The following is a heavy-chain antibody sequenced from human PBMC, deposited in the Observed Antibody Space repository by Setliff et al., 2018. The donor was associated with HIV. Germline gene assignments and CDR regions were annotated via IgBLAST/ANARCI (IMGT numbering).Heavy chain of an antibody. CDR1: GFIFSNYA. D-gene: IGHD3-10*01. V-gene: IGHV3-23*03. CDR2: IYSGGYDT. J-gene: IGHJ6*03. CDR3: AKDGTGRDSYEYMDV. Sequence: GSLRLSCAASGFIFSNYAMSWVRQAPGKGLEWVSVIYSGGYDTYHADSVKGRFIISRDNSRNTVYLQMNSLRAEDTAVYYCAKDGTGRDSYEYMDVWGKGTTVTVSS.